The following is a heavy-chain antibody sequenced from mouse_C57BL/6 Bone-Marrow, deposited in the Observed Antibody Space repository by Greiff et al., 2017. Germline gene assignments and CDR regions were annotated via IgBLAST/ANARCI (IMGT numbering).Heavy chain of an antibody. J-gene: IGHJ1*03. CDR1: GYTFTSYW. CDR2: IYPGSGST. V-gene: IGHV1-55*01. Sequence: QVQLQQPGAELVKPGASVKMSCTASGYTFTSYWITWVKQRPGQGLEWIGDIYPGSGSTDYNEKFKSKATLTVDTSSSTAYMQLSSLTSEDSAVYYCARDYYGSSYWYFDVWGTGTTVTVSS. D-gene: IGHD1-1*01. CDR3: ARDYYGSSYWYFDV.